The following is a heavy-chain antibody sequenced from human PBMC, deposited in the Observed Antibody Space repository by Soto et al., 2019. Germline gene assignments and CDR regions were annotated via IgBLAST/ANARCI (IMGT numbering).Heavy chain of an antibody. CDR2: IIPMFGTA. D-gene: IGHD1-26*01. CDR1: GGTFSSYA. V-gene: IGHV1-69*01. CDR3: ARVSKVGATQLFGY. Sequence: VSCKASGGTFSSYAISWVRQAPGQGLEWMGGIIPMFGTANYAQKFQGRVTITADESTSTAYMELSSLRSEDTAVYYCARVSKVGATQLFGYWGQGTTVTVSS. J-gene: IGHJ4*03.